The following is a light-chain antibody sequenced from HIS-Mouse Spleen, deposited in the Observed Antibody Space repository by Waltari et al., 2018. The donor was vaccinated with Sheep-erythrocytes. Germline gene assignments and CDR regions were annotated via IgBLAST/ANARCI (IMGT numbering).Light chain of an antibody. V-gene: IGLV2-11*01. CDR1: SSDVGGYNY. CDR3: CSYAGSYNHV. J-gene: IGLJ1*01. Sequence: QSALTQPRSVSGSPGQSVTISCTGTSSDVGGYNYVSWYQQHPGKAPKLMIYDVSKRSSGVPDRFSGSKSGNKASLTISGLQAEDEADYYCCSYAGSYNHVFATGTKVTVL. CDR2: DVS.